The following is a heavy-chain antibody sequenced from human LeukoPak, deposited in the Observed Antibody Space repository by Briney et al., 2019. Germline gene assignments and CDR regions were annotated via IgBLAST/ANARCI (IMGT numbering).Heavy chain of an antibody. CDR2: MNPNSGNT. CDR3: ARAPSPASYAMDV. J-gene: IGHJ6*02. V-gene: IGHV1-8*01. CDR1: GYTFRSFD. Sequence: VGSVKVSCKASGYTFRSFDVNWVRQATGQGLEWMGWMNPNSGNTGYAQEFQGRVTMTRNTSINTAYMEVSGLTSEDTAVYYCARAPSPASYAMDVCGQGTTVTVSS.